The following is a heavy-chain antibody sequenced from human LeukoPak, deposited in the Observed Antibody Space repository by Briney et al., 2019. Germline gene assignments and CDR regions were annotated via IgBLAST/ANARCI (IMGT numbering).Heavy chain of an antibody. V-gene: IGHV1-69*05. J-gene: IGHJ5*02. CDR3: ARDVHGDYGSGWFDP. Sequence: SVKVSCKTSGGTFNNSAISWVRQAPGQGLEWLGGIMPPFGTAGYAQKFQGRVTVTKDESTRTVYLELTSLTSDDTAVYYCARDVHGDYGSGWFDPWGQGTLVSVSS. CDR2: IMPPFGTA. D-gene: IGHD4-17*01. CDR1: GGTFNNSA.